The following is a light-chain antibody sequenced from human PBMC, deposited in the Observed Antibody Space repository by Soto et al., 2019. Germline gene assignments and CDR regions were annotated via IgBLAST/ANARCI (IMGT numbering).Light chain of an antibody. CDR2: GAS. J-gene: IGKJ1*01. CDR3: QQANSFSWT. CDR1: QSVSSN. Sequence: EIVLTQSPGTLSVSPGERATLSCRASQSVSSNLAWYQQKPGQAPRLLIYGASSRATGIPDRFSGSGSGTDFTLTISSLQPEDFATYYCQQANSFSWTFGQGTKVDI. V-gene: IGKV3D-15*01.